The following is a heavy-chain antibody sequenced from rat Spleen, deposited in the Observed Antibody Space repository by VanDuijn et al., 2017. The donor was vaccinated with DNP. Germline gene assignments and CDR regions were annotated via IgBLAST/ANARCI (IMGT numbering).Heavy chain of an antibody. CDR2: ISSGGST. CDR1: GFSLTSYA. V-gene: IGHV2S12*01. J-gene: IGHJ1*01. D-gene: IGHD1-7*01. CDR3: TRVLYNGYQRHYWSFDF. Sequence: QVQLTESGPGLVQPSHTLSLTCTVSGFSLTSYAVSWVRQPPGKGLEWIAAISSGGSTYYNSALKSRLSISRDTSKSQVFLKMNSLQTEDTAIYFCTRVLYNGYQRHYWSFDFWGPGTMVTVSS.